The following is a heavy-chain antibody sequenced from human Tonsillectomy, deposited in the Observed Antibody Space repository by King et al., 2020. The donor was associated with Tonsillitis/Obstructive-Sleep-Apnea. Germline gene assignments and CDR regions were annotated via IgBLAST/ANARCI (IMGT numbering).Heavy chain of an antibody. CDR2: INPDSGDT. J-gene: IGHJ1*01. CDR3: ATFALAGDDSAYRYLRH. V-gene: IGHV1-2*02. D-gene: IGHD5-12*01. CDR1: GYTFTGHY. Sequence: VQLVQSGAVLKKPGASVTVSCKTSGYTFTGHYLYWVRQAPGQGLEWMGWINPDSGDTNYKQKFQGRVTMTRATSISTAYMGLSSLRSDDTAVYYCATFALAGDDSAYRYLRHWGQGTQVTVSS.